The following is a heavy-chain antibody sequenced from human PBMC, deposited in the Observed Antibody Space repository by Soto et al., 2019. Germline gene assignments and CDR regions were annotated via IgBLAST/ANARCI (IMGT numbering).Heavy chain of an antibody. CDR1: GYSFTNYW. D-gene: IGHD5-18*01. V-gene: IGHV5-10-1*01. J-gene: IGHJ5*02. Sequence: GESLKISCKGSGYSFTNYWISWVRQMPGKGLEWMGRIDPSDSYTNYSPSFQGHVTISADKSISTAYLQWSSLKASDTAMYYCARPRYSYGHWFDPWGQGTLVTVSS. CDR3: ARPRYSYGHWFDP. CDR2: IDPSDSYT.